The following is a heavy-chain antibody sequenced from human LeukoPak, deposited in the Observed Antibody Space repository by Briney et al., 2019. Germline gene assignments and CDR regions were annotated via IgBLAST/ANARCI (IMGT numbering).Heavy chain of an antibody. D-gene: IGHD6-25*01. V-gene: IGHV4-39*07. CDR1: GGSISSSSYY. CDR3: ARVGGTNDY. J-gene: IGHJ4*02. Sequence: SETLSLTCTVSGGSISSSSYYWGWIRQPPGKGLEWIGGIYYSGSTYYNPSLKSRVTISVDTSKNQFSLKLSSVTAADTAVYYCARVGGTNDYWGQGTLVTVSS. CDR2: IYYSGST.